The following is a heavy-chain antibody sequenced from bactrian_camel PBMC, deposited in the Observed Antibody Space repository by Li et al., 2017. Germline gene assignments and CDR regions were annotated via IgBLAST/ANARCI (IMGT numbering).Heavy chain of an antibody. J-gene: IGHJ4*01. V-gene: IGHV3S40*01. CDR2: IYSGTGTT. Sequence: VQLVESGGGSVQPGGSLRLSCVASAYISSTFSRYCLGWFRQALGKEREGVAAIYSGTGTTEYAESAKGRFTISQDYARNTVYLQMNDLKPEDTAIYYCAADPPVRRCGSSWEQYSYGHWGQGTQVTVS. CDR3: AADPPVRRCGSSWEQYSYGH. CDR1: AYISSTFSRYC. D-gene: IGHD6*01.